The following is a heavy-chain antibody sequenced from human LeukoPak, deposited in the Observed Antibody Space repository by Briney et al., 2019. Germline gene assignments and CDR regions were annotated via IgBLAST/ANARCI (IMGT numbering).Heavy chain of an antibody. V-gene: IGHV3-48*01. D-gene: IGHD2-2*01. CDR2: ISSSSSTI. CDR3: AREVGHIVVVPAAIGLDY. Sequence: PGGSLRLSCAASVFTFSSYSMNWVRRAPGKGLEWVSYISSSSSTIYYADSVKGRFTISRDNAKNSLYLQMNSLRAEYTAVYYCAREVGHIVVVPAAIGLDYWAQGTLVTVSS. J-gene: IGHJ4*02. CDR1: VFTFSSYS.